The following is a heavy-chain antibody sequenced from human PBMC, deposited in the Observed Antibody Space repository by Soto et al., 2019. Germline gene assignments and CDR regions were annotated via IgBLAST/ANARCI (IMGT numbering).Heavy chain of an antibody. CDR2: IDWDDDK. V-gene: IGHV2-70*04. J-gene: IGHJ6*02. CDR1: GFSLSTSGMR. Sequence: SGPTLVNPTHTLTLTCTFSGFSLSTSGMRVSWIRQPPGKALEWLARIDWDDDKFYSTSLKTRLTISKDTSKNQVVLTMTNMDPVETATYYCARDYDFWSGSDYYYYGMDVWGQGTTRTASS. D-gene: IGHD3-3*01. CDR3: ARDYDFWSGSDYYYYGMDV.